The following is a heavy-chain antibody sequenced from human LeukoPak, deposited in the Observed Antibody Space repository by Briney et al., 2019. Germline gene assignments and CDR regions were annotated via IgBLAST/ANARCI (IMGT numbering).Heavy chain of an antibody. CDR3: ARDPYGSEMYFDY. CDR1: GGSFSGYY. D-gene: IGHD3-10*01. J-gene: IGHJ4*02. V-gene: IGHV4-34*01. CDR2: INHSGST. Sequence: KTSETLSLTCAVYGGSFSGYYWSWIRQPPGKGLEWIGEINHSGSTNYNPSLKSRVTISVDTSKNQFSLKLSSVTAADTAVYYCARDPYGSEMYFDYWGQGTLVTVSS.